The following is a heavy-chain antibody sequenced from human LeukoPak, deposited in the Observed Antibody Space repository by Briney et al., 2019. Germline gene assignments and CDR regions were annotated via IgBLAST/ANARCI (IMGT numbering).Heavy chain of an antibody. D-gene: IGHD3-22*01. J-gene: IGHJ4*02. Sequence: SETLSLTCTVSGGSISSYYWSWIRQPPGKGLERIGYIYYSGSTNYNPSLKSRVTISVDTSKNQFSLKLSSVTAADTAVYYCARQAYYYDSSGIPEIDYWGQGTLVTVSS. CDR2: IYYSGST. CDR3: ARQAYYYDSSGIPEIDY. V-gene: IGHV4-59*08. CDR1: GGSISSYY.